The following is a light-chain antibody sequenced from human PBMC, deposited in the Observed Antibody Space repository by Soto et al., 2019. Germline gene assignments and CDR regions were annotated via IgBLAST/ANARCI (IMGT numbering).Light chain of an antibody. Sequence: EVVLTQSPGTLSLSPGERATLSCRASQSISSSYLAWYQQKPGQAPRLLIYGASTRATGIPDRFSGTGSGPDFTLTISRLEPEDFAVYYCQQYATSPPLTFGGGTKVEIK. J-gene: IGKJ4*02. CDR2: GAS. CDR1: QSISSSY. V-gene: IGKV3-20*01. CDR3: QQYATSPPLT.